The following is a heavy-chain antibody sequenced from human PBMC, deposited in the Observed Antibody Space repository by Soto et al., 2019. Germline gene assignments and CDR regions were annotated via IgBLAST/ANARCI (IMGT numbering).Heavy chain of an antibody. V-gene: IGHV4-4*02. Sequence: QVHLQESGPGLIKPSGTLSLTCAVSGGSISSNWWSWVRQPPGKGLEWIGEIYHSGSTNYNPSLMNRVTMSMDKSQNHLSLNLNSVTAAETAVYYCARHIAVSGTRGFDFWGRGTLVTVSS. CDR3: ARHIAVSGTRGFDF. J-gene: IGHJ4*02. CDR2: IYHSGST. CDR1: GGSISSNW. D-gene: IGHD6-19*01.